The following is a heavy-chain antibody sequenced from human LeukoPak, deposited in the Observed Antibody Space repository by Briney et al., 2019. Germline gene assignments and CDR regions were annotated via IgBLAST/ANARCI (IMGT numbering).Heavy chain of an antibody. V-gene: IGHV3-48*02. CDR1: GFTFSSYS. Sequence: GGSLRLSCAASGFTFSSYSMNWVRQAPGKGLEWVSYISSSSSTIYYADSVKGRFTISRDNAKNSLYLQMNSLRDEDTAVYYCAGRPHSGSGYNYGYWGQGTLVTVSS. CDR3: AGRPHSGSGYNYGY. CDR2: ISSSSSTI. D-gene: IGHD5-24*01. J-gene: IGHJ4*02.